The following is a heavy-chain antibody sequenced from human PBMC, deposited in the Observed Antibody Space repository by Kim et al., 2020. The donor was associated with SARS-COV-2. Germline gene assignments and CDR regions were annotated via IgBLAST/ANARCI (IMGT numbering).Heavy chain of an antibody. D-gene: IGHD3-22*01. J-gene: IGHJ5*02. Sequence: SVKGRFTISRDNAKNSLYLQMNSLRSEDTAVYYCARESYYYDSGGGWFDPWGQGTLVTVSS. V-gene: IGHV3-21*01. CDR3: ARESYYYDSGGGWFDP.